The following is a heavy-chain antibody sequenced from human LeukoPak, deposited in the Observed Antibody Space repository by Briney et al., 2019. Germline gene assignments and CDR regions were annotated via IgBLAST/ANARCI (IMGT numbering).Heavy chain of an antibody. CDR2: IIPVLGIA. V-gene: IGHV1-69*04. J-gene: IGHJ6*02. D-gene: IGHD2-2*01. Sequence: SVKVSCKASGGTFSSYAISWVRQAPGQGLEWIGRIIPVLGIANYAQKFQGRVTITADKSTSTAYMELSSLRSEDTAVYYCARDRSTSGPYYYYYGMDVWGQGTTVTVSS. CDR1: GGTFSSYA. CDR3: ARDRSTSGPYYYYYGMDV.